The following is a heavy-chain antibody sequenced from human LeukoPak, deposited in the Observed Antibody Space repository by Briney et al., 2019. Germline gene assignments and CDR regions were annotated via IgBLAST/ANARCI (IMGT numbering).Heavy chain of an antibody. V-gene: IGHV4-39*01. CDR1: GGSISNADYY. CDR3: ARQLPTAAADTRGYFDY. J-gene: IGHJ4*01. D-gene: IGHD6-25*01. CDR2: IFYGGSN. Sequence: SETLSLTCSVSGGSISNADYYWGWIRQAPGKGLEWIGSIFYGGSNHYNPSLKSRAAISVDTSKTQFYLKLTSVTAADAAMYYCARQLPTAAADTRGYFDYWGQGTVVTVSS.